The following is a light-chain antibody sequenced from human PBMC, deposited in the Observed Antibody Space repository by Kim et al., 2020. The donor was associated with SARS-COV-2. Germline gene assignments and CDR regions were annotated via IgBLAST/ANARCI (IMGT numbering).Light chain of an antibody. J-gene: IGLJ1*01. CDR2: QDD. Sequence: SVSPGQTASITCSGDELGDKYACWYQQKPCQSPVLVIYQDDKRPSGIPERFSGSNSGNAATLTISGTQAMDEADYYCQAWDSSIVVFGTGTKVTVL. V-gene: IGLV3-1*01. CDR1: ELGDKY. CDR3: QAWDSSIVV.